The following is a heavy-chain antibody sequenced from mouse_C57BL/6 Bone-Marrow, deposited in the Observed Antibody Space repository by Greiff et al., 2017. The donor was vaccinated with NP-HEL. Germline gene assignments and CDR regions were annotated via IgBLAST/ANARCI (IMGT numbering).Heavy chain of an antibody. J-gene: IGHJ2*01. V-gene: IGHV14-4*01. CDR3: STGTTGVADYFDY. CDR2: IDPENGDT. CDR1: GFNIKDDY. D-gene: IGHD1-1*01. Sequence: EVQLQESGAELVRPGASVKLSCTASGFNIKDDYMHWVKQRPEQGLEWIGWIDPENGDTEYASKFQGKATITADTSSNTAYLQLSSLTSEDTAVYYCSTGTTGVADYFDYWGQGTTLTVSS.